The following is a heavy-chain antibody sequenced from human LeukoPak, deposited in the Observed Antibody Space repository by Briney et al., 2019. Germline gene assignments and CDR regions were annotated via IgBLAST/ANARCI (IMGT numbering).Heavy chain of an antibody. D-gene: IGHD6-13*01. V-gene: IGHV4-38-2*02. CDR1: GYSISSGYY. CDR3: AREGRGYSSSWYQIDY. CDR2: IYHSGST. Sequence: SETLSLTCTVSGYSISSGYYWGWIRQPPGKGLEWIGSIYHSGSTYYNPSLKSRVTISVDTSKNQFSLKLSSVTAADTAVYYCAREGRGYSSSWYQIDYWGQGTLVTVSS. J-gene: IGHJ4*02.